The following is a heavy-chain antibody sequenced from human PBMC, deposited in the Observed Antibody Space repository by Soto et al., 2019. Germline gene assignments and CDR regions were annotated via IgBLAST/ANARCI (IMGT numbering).Heavy chain of an antibody. CDR2: ISSSSSYI. V-gene: IGHV3-21*01. Sequence: EVQLVESGGGLVKPGGSLRLSCAASGFTFSSYSMNWVRQAPGKGLEWVSSISSSSSYIYYADSVKGRFTISRDNAKNSLYLQMNSLRAEDTAVYYCARDRGYDDSSGSFDYWGQGTLVTVSS. CDR1: GFTFSSYS. D-gene: IGHD3-22*01. J-gene: IGHJ4*02. CDR3: ARDRGYDDSSGSFDY.